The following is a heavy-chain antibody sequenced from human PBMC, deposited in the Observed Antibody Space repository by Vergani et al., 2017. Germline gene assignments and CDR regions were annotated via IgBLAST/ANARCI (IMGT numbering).Heavy chain of an antibody. CDR2: IIPIFGTA. Sequence: QVQLVQSGAEVKKPGASVKVSCKASGYIFSGYYIHWVRQAPGQGLEWMGRIIPIFGTANYAQKFQGRVTITADESTSTAYMELSSLRSEDTAVYYCARDPLDGYNLPTFDYWGQGTLVTVSS. CDR3: ARDPLDGYNLPTFDY. V-gene: IGHV1-69*18. J-gene: IGHJ4*02. D-gene: IGHD5-24*01. CDR1: GYIFSGYY.